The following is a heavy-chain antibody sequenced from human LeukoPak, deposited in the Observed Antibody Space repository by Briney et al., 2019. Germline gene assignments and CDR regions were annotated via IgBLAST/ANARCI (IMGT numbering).Heavy chain of an antibody. J-gene: IGHJ4*02. CDR1: GFTFSSYG. CDR3: AKEKQLEPFDC. V-gene: IGHV3-30*02. D-gene: IGHD1-1*01. CDR2: MQYDGSDI. Sequence: GGSLRLSCAASGFTFSSYGMHWVRQAPGKGLEWVAFMQYDGSDIFYADSVKGRFTISRDNSKNTLYLQMSDLRVADTAVYYCAKEKQLEPFDCWGQGTLVTVSS.